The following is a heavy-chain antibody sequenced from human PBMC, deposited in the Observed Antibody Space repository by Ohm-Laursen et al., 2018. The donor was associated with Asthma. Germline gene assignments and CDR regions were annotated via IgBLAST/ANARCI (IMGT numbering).Heavy chain of an antibody. J-gene: IGHJ4*02. CDR1: KFTFSNYA. D-gene: IGHD5-24*01. CDR2: ISSTGGST. V-gene: IGHV3-23*01. CDR3: AKLGGSANTLRVSDVLRDGLDY. Sequence: GSLRLSCTASKFTFSNYAMNWVRQPPGEGLEWVSEISSTGGSTDYADSVKGRFTTSRDNSKNTLYLQLNSLRADDTAVYYCAKLGGSANTLRVSDVLRDGLDYWGLGAQVTVSS.